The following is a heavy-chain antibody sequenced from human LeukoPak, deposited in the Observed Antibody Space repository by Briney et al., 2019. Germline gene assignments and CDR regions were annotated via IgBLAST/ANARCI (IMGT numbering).Heavy chain of an antibody. CDR3: ARRYCSSTSCPPDYYYMDV. CDR1: GGSISSYY. D-gene: IGHD2-2*01. J-gene: IGHJ6*03. CDR2: IYYSGST. Sequence: SETLSLTCTVAGGSISSYYGSWIRQPPGKGLEWIGYIYYSGSTNYNPSLKRRVTISVDTSKNQFSLKLSSVTAADTAVYYCARRYCSSTSCPPDYYYMDVWGKGTTVTVSS. V-gene: IGHV4-59*08.